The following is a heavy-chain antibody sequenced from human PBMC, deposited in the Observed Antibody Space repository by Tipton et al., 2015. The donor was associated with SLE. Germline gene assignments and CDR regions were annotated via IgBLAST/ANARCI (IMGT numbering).Heavy chain of an antibody. CDR1: GYSISSGYY. CDR2: INHSGST. Sequence: TLSLTCTVSGYSISSGYYWGWIRQPPGKGLEWIGEINHSGSTNYNPSLKSRVTISVDTSKNQFSLKLSSVTAADTAVYYCARGLNGDFPNWGQGTLVTVSS. CDR3: ARGLNGDFPN. D-gene: IGHD4-17*01. V-gene: IGHV4-38-2*02. J-gene: IGHJ1*01.